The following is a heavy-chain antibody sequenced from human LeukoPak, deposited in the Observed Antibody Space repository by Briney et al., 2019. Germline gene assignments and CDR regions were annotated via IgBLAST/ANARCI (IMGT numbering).Heavy chain of an antibody. CDR1: GFTLSGNW. CDR2: ISSSSSYI. D-gene: IGHD3-22*01. Sequence: GGSLRLSCAASGFTLSGNWMHWVRQAPGKGLEWVSSISSSSSYIYYADSVKGRFTISRDNAKNSLYLQMNSLRAEDPAVYYCARVGDSSVSDYWGQGTLVTVSS. V-gene: IGHV3-21*01. CDR3: ARVGDSSVSDY. J-gene: IGHJ4*02.